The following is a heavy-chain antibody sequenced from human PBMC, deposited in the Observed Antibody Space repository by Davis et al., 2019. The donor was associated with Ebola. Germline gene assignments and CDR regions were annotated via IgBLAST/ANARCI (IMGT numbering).Heavy chain of an antibody. V-gene: IGHV3-74*01. J-gene: IGHJ4*02. CDR2: INSDGSST. CDR1: GFTFSSHW. D-gene: IGHD3-9*01. Sequence: HTGGSLRLSCAASGFTFSSHWMHWVRQAPGKGLVWVSRINSDGSSTSYADSVKGRFTVSRDNAKNSLYLEMNSLRAEDTAVYYCARSSPLSKYYDILTGYCHFDYWGQGTLVTVSS. CDR3: ARSSPLSKYYDILTGYCHFDY.